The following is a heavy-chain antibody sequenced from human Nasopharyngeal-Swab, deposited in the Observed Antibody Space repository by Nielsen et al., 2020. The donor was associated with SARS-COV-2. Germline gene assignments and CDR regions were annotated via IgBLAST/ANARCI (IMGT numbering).Heavy chain of an antibody. CDR1: GCSFTSYW. V-gene: IGHV5-10-1*01. CDR3: ARPYSSGWYDFDY. Sequence: GESLKISCKGSGCSFTSYWISWVRQMPGKGLEWMGRIDPSDSYTNYSPSFQGHVTISADKSISTAYLQWSSLKASDTAMYYCARPYSSGWYDFDYWGQGTLVTVSS. D-gene: IGHD6-19*01. CDR2: IDPSDSYT. J-gene: IGHJ4*02.